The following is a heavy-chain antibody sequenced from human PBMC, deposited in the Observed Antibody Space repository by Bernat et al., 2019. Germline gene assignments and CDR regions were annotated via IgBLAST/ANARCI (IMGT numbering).Heavy chain of an antibody. D-gene: IGHD3-3*01. J-gene: IGHJ6*03. CDR2: IIPGHGIT. Sequence: QVQLVQSVAGVKKPGSYVRVSCKTSGATFSTSIISWVRQAPGQGLEWVGGIIPGHGITNFAPKFRGRLTITANESTRTASMELSNLRSEDTAVYFCAGGLSTFGSYLDVWGTGTTVTVSS. CDR1: GATFSTSI. CDR3: AGGLSTFGSYLDV. V-gene: IGHV1-69*02.